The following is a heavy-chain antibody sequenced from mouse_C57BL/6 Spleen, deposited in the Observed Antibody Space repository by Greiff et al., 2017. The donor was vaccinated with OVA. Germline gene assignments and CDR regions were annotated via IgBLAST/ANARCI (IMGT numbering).Heavy chain of an antibody. CDR1: GYTFTSYW. CDR3: ARWGSNYSGYFDY. Sequence: QVQLQQPGAELVMPGASVKLSFKASGYTFTSYWMHWVKQRPGQGLEWIGEIDPSDSYTNYNQKFKGKSTLTVDKSSSTAYMQLSSLTSEDSAVYYCARWGSNYSGYFDYWGQGTTLTVSS. CDR2: IDPSDSYT. V-gene: IGHV1-69*01. D-gene: IGHD2-5*01. J-gene: IGHJ2*01.